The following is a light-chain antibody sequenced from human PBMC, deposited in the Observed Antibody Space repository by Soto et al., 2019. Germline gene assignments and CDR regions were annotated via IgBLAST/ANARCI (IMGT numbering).Light chain of an antibody. CDR1: QGISSY. J-gene: IGKJ1*01. CDR3: QQYYSYFWT. CDR2: GAS. V-gene: IGKV1-8*01. Sequence: AIRMTQSPSSFSASTGDRVTITCRASQGISSYLAWYQQKPGKAPKLLIYGASTLQSGVSSRFSGSGSGTDFTLTISCLQSEDFATYYCQQYYSYFWTFGQGTKVDIK.